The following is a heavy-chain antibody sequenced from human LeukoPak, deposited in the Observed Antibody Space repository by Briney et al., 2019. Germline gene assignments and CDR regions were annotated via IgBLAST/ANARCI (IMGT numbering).Heavy chain of an antibody. CDR1: GFTVSSNY. V-gene: IGHV3-53*01. CDR3: ARGGGWLFGDYYGMDV. Sequence: GGSLRLSCVASGFTVSSNYMSWVRQAPGKGLEWVSVIYSGGSTYYADCVKGRFTISRDNSKNTLYLQMNSLRAEDTAVYYCARGGGWLFGDYYGMDVWGQGTTVTVSS. CDR2: IYSGGST. J-gene: IGHJ6*02. D-gene: IGHD3-22*01.